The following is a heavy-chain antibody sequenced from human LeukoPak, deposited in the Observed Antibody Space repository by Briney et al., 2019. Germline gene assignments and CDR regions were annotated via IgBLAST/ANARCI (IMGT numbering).Heavy chain of an antibody. CDR3: ARDQSYYDSSWFDP. J-gene: IGHJ5*02. D-gene: IGHD5-12*01. V-gene: IGHV1-18*01. CDR2: ISAYNGNT. CDR1: GYTFTSYG. Sequence: GASVKVSCKASGYTFTSYGISWVRQAPGQGLEWMGWISAYNGNTNYAQKLQGRVTMTTDTSTSTAYMELSRLRSDDTAVYYCARDQSYYDSSWFDPWGQGTLVTVSS.